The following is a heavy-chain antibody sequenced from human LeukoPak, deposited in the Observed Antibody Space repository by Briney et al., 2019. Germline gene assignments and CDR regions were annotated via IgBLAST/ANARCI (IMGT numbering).Heavy chain of an antibody. J-gene: IGHJ4*02. CDR2: VSDDVRDS. V-gene: IGHV3-30*04. D-gene: IGHD2/OR15-2a*01. CDR3: VRSYGHRPAYTTYYPDQFFDS. CDR1: GFAFSPFA. Sequence: GGSLRLSCAASGFAFSPFAMHWVRQAPGKGPEWVAAVSDDVRDSNYADSVKGRFIISRDNSKKALYLQMSSLRPEDTAVYYCVRSYGHRPAYTTYYPDQFFDSWGQGTLVTVSS.